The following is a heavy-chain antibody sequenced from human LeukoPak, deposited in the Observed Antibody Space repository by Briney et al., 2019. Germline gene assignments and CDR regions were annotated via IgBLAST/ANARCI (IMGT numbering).Heavy chain of an antibody. CDR3: AKDLEGYSGYESKLTQFDY. CDR1: GFTFIRFG. D-gene: IGHD5-12*01. Sequence: PGRSLRLSCAASGFTFIRFGMHWVRQAPGKGLEWVAVISYDGSEKYYADSVKGRFTISRDNSKNTLYLQMNSLRAEDTAVYYCAKDLEGYSGYESKLTQFDYWGQGTLVTVSS. V-gene: IGHV3-30*18. CDR2: ISYDGSEK. J-gene: IGHJ4*02.